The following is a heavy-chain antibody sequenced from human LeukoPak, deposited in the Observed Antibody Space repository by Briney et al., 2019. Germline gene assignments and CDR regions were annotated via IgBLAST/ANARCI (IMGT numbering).Heavy chain of an antibody. J-gene: IGHJ4*02. CDR3: ATNDYGGNSPLGY. CDR2: IIPIFGTA. Sequence: SVKVSCKASAGTFSSYAISWVRPAPGQGLEWMGGIIPIFGTANYAQKFQGRVTITTDESTSTAYMELSSLRSEDTAVYYCATNDYGGNSPLGYWGQGTLVTVSS. CDR1: AGTFSSYA. D-gene: IGHD4-23*01. V-gene: IGHV1-69*05.